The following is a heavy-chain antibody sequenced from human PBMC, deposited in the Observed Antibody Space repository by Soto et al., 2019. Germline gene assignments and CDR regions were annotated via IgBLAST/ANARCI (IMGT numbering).Heavy chain of an antibody. CDR2: IIPIFATA. Sequence: ASVKVSCKASGGTFSSYAISWVRPAPGQGLEWMGGIIPIFATANYAQKFQGRVMITVDESTTTAYMDLSSLRSEDTAVYYCARSVSFRYQLLKRGMDVWGQGTTVTVSS. CDR3: ARSVSFRYQLLKRGMDV. CDR1: GGTFSSYA. J-gene: IGHJ6*02. V-gene: IGHV1-69*13. D-gene: IGHD2-2*01.